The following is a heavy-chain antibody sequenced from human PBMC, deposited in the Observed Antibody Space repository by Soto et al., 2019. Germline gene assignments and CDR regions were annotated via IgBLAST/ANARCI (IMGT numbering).Heavy chain of an antibody. CDR3: AKSGEDDYYDSSGYSYFDF. V-gene: IGHV3-23*01. D-gene: IGHD3-22*01. CDR1: GFTFSSYA. CDR2: ISGSGGST. J-gene: IGHJ4*01. Sequence: GGSLRLSCSCYGFTFSSYAMSWVGQSPGKGLEWVSAISGSGGSTYYADSVKGRFTISRDNSKTTLYLQMNRLRAEDTAVYYYAKSGEDDYYDSSGYSYFDFWGQGTLVTVSS.